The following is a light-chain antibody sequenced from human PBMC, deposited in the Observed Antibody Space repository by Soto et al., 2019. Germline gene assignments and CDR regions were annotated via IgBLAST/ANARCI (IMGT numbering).Light chain of an antibody. Sequence: AIRMTQSPSSLSASTGDRVTITCRASQGISSYLAWYQQKPGKAPKLLIYAASTLQSGAPSRFSGSGAGTDFTLTISCLQSEDCATYYCQQYYSYPRAFGGGTKGEIK. CDR3: QQYYSYPRA. CDR2: AAS. V-gene: IGKV1-8*01. J-gene: IGKJ4*01. CDR1: QGISSY.